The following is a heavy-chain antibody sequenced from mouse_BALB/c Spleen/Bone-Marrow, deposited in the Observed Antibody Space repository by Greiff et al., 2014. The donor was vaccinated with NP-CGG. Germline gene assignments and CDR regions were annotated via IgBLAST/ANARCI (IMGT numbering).Heavy chain of an antibody. CDR1: GYTFTSYT. D-gene: IGHD4-1*02. J-gene: IGHJ3*01. V-gene: IGHV1-4*01. Sequence: VQLVESGAELARPGASVKMSCKASGYTFTSYTMHWVKQRPGQGLEWIGYINPSSGYTNYNQKFKDKATLTADKSSSTAYTQLSSLTSEDSAVYYCARWANWDGFAYWGQGTLVTVSA. CDR2: INPSSGYT. CDR3: ARWANWDGFAY.